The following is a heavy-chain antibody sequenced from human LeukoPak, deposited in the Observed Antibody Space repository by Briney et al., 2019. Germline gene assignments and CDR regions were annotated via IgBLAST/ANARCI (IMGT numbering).Heavy chain of an antibody. Sequence: SVKVSCKASGGTFSSYAISWVRQAPGQGLEWMGGIIPIFGTANYAQKFQGRVTITADESTSTAYMERSSLRSEDTAVYYCARHAREVGKLSSLYYFDYWGQGTLVTVSS. CDR3: ARHAREVGKLSSLYYFDY. CDR1: GGTFSSYA. J-gene: IGHJ4*02. CDR2: IIPIFGTA. D-gene: IGHD3-3*02. V-gene: IGHV1-69*13.